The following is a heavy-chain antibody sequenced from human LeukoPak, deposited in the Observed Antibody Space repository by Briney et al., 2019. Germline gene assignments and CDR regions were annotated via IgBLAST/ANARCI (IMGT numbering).Heavy chain of an antibody. D-gene: IGHD3-9*01. Sequence: GGSLRLSCAASGFTFSSYWMSWVRQAPGKGLEWVANIKQDGSEKYYVDSVKGRFTISRANAKNSLYLQMNSLRAEDTAVYYCAREPGRTPSYDILPGYQGPGGMAVWGPGTTVTVSS. J-gene: IGHJ6*02. V-gene: IGHV3-7*01. CDR2: IKQDGSEK. CDR1: GFTFSSYW. CDR3: AREPGRTPSYDILPGYQGPGGMAV.